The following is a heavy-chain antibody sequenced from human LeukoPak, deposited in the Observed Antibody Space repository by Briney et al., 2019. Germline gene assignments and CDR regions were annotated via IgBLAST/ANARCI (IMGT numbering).Heavy chain of an antibody. J-gene: IGHJ6*02. CDR3: ARYSSSGSWLDYGMDV. V-gene: IGHV1-18*01. D-gene: IGHD6-6*01. Sequence: GASVKISCKASGYTFTSYGISWVRQAPGQGLEWMGWISAYNGNTNYAQKLQGRVTMTTDTSTSTAYMELRSLRSDDTAVYYCARYSSSGSWLDYGMDVWGQGTTVTVSS. CDR2: ISAYNGNT. CDR1: GYTFTSYG.